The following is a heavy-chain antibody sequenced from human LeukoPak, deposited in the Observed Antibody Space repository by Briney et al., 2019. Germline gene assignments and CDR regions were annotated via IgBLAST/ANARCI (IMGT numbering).Heavy chain of an antibody. D-gene: IGHD3-10*01. CDR2: IRSKVFGGTT. J-gene: IGHJ4*02. CDR3: TGSFGELTFFDY. CDR1: GFTFGDYA. V-gene: IGHV3-49*04. Sequence: SLRLSCTASGFTFGDYALSCVRQAPGKGLEWVGFIRSKVFGGTTEYVASVKDRFTISRDDSKSIAYLQMNSLKTEDTAVYYCTGSFGELTFFDYWGQGTLVTVSS.